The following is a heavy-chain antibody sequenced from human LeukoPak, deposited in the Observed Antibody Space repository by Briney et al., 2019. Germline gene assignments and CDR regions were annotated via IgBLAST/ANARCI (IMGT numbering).Heavy chain of an antibody. CDR3: ARARHGYIYGYRPNELGHFFDY. D-gene: IGHD5-18*01. CDR1: GGSFSGYY. V-gene: IGHV4-34*01. CDR2: INNSGST. J-gene: IGHJ4*02. Sequence: KSSETLSLTCVVSGGSFSGYYWSWIRQPPGKGLEWIGEINNSGSTNYNPSLKSRVTISVDTSKNQFSLKLSSVTAADTAVYYCARARHGYIYGYRPNELGHFFDYWGQGTLVTVSS.